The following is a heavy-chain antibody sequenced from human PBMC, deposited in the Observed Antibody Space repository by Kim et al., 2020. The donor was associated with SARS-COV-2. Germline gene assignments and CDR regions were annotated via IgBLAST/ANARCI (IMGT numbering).Heavy chain of an antibody. CDR1: GGSISSSRW. J-gene: IGHJ6*02. Sequence: SETLSLTCVVSGGSISSSRWWTWVRQPPGKGLEWIGEIFNSGSTKYNPSLKSRVSISLDKSKNQFSLNLSSVTAADTATYFCARRDGYTYGGDFYNYFGMDIWGQGTTVTVSS. CDR2: IFNSGST. D-gene: IGHD5-18*01. V-gene: IGHV4-4*02. CDR3: ARRDGYTYGGDFYNYFGMDI.